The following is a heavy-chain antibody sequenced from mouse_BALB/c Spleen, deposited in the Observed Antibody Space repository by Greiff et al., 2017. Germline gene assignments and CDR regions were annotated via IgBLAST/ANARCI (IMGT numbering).Heavy chain of an antibody. Sequence: VQLQQSGAELVKPGASVKLSCKASGYTFTSYYMYWVKQRPGQGLEWIGGINPSNGGTNFNEKFKSKATLTVDKSSSTAYMQLSSLTSEDSAVYYCTRSPDGYSPFAYWGQGTLVTVSA. V-gene: IGHV1S81*02. CDR2: INPSNGGT. CDR1: GYTFTSYY. CDR3: TRSPDGYSPFAY. J-gene: IGHJ3*01. D-gene: IGHD2-3*01.